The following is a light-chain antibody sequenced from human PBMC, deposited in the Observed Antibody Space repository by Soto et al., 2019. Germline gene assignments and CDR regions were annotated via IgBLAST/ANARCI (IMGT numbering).Light chain of an antibody. CDR2: GAS. CDR3: QQYGSSRGFT. CDR1: QSVSSSY. Sequence: EIVLTQSPGTLSLSPGERATLSCRASQSVSSSYLAWYQQKPGQALRLLIYGASSRVTGIPDRFSGSGSGTDFTLTISRLEPEDFAVYYCQQYGSSRGFTFGPGTKVDIK. V-gene: IGKV3-20*01. J-gene: IGKJ3*01.